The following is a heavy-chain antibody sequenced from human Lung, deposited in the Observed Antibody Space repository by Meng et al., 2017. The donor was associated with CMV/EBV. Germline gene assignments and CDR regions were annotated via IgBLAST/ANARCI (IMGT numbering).Heavy chain of an antibody. CDR1: GFNVGTYW. J-gene: IGHJ4*02. V-gene: IGHV3-7*04. CDR2: INQEGNWR. CDR3: ARVPSSGYSPFDS. Sequence: GGSXRLXCAASGFNVGTYWMTWVRQAPGKGLQWVANINQEGNWRAYVDSVKGRFTISRDNARNSVYLQMNSLRPEDTGVFYCARVPSSGYSPFDSWGPGTLVTVSS. D-gene: IGHD3-22*01.